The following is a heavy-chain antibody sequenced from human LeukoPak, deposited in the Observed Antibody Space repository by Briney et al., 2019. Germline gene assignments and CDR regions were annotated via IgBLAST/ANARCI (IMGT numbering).Heavy chain of an antibody. V-gene: IGHV4-59*08. D-gene: IGHD3-22*01. Sequence: PSDTLSLTCNVSGHSITSYYWNWIRQPPGKGLEWIGYIYYTRSTNSNPSLKSRLTISLDTSKKHFSLKRSSVTAADTAIYYCASSYFYDGNRYFDYWGQGALVTVSS. CDR2: IYYTRST. J-gene: IGHJ4*02. CDR1: GHSITSYY. CDR3: ASSYFYDGNRYFDY.